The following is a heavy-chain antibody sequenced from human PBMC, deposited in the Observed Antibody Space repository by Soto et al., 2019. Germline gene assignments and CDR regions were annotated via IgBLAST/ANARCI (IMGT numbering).Heavy chain of an antibody. CDR1: GGSFSGYY. J-gene: IGHJ4*02. Sequence: SETLSLTCAVYGGSFSGYYWSWIRQPPGKGLEWIGEINHSGSTNYNPSLKSRVTISVDTSKNQFSLKLSSVTAADTAVYYCARAVGIAAAGSCFDYWGQGTLVTVSS. V-gene: IGHV4-34*01. D-gene: IGHD6-13*01. CDR3: ARAVGIAAAGSCFDY. CDR2: INHSGST.